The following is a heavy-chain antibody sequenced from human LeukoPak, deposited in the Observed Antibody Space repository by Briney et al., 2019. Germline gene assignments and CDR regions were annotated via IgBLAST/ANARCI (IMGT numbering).Heavy chain of an antibody. CDR2: IKDEGSAK. V-gene: IGHV3-7*01. CDR1: APTFSNYW. CDR3: ATEVYYSMDV. J-gene: IGHJ6*03. Sequence: PGRSLRPSCAASAPTFSNYWMSWVRQAPGKGLEWVANIKDEGSAKYYVDSVIGRFTISRDNANNSLYLQMNSLRAEDTAVYYCATEVYYSMDVLGKGTKVSVSS.